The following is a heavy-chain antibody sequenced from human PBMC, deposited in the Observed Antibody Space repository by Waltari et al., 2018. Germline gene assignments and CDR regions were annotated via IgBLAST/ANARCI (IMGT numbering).Heavy chain of an antibody. CDR1: GFTFDDYT. J-gene: IGHJ4*02. D-gene: IGHD1-26*01. Sequence: EVQLVESGGVVVQPGGSLRLSCAASGFTFDDYTMHWVRQAPGKGLEWVSLISWDGGSTYYADSVKGRFTISRDNSKNSLYLQMNSLRTEDTALYYCAKDSFSNIVGGVFDYWGQGTLVTVSS. V-gene: IGHV3-43*01. CDR3: AKDSFSNIVGGVFDY. CDR2: ISWDGGST.